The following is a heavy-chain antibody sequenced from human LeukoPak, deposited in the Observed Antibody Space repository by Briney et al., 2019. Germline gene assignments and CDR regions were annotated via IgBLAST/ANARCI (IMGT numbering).Heavy chain of an antibody. CDR1: GFTFSHDG. Sequence: PGGSLRLSCAASGFTFSHDGMHWVRQAPGKGLEWVALINSETFGSRVSYANSVKGRFTISRDNSKDTLYLQMNSLSAEDTAVYYCAKVDSDGDYVSNPYYWYFDLWGRGTLVTVSS. CDR3: AKVDSDGDYVSNPYYWYFDL. D-gene: IGHD4-17*01. J-gene: IGHJ2*01. CDR2: INSETFGSRV. V-gene: IGHV3-30*02.